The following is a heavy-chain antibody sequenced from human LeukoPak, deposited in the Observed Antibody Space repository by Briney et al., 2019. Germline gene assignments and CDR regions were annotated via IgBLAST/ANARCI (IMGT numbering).Heavy chain of an antibody. J-gene: IGHJ3*02. V-gene: IGHV1-2*02. CDR1: GYTFTDYY. CDR2: IKPDSGGT. CDR3: ARGSYYESSAPSPSDI. Sequence: ASVKVSCQASGYTFTDYYMHWVRQAPGQGLEWMGWIKPDSGGTKYAQKFKGRVTVTRDTSISTAYMEVNRLTSDDTAVYYCARGSYYESSAPSPSDIWGQGTRVTVSS. D-gene: IGHD3-22*01.